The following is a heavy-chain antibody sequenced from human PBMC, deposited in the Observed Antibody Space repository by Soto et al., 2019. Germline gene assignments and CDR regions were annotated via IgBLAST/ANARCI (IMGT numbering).Heavy chain of an antibody. CDR2: IIPIFGTA. J-gene: IGHJ4*02. CDR3: ARVGAAAGIGGGHYFDY. Sequence: SVKVSCKASGGTFSSYAISWVRQAPGQGLEWMGGIIPIFGTANYAQKFQGRVTITADESTSTAHMELSSLRSEDTAEYYCARVGAAAGIGGGHYFDYWRQGTLVTVSS. D-gene: IGHD6-13*01. V-gene: IGHV1-69*13. CDR1: GGTFSSYA.